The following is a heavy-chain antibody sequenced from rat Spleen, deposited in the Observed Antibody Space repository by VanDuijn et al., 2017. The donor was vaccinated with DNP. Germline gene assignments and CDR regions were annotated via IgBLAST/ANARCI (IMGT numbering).Heavy chain of an antibody. J-gene: IGHJ4*01. CDR3: TRPRGSYGGYRVDA. CDR2: ISHDGGST. D-gene: IGHD1-11*01. CDR1: GFTFSDYY. Sequence: EVQLVESGGGLVQPGRSLKLSCAASGFTFSDYYMAWVRQAPTKGLEWVASISHDGGSTYYRDSVKGRFTISRDNAHNTLYLQMDSLRSEDTATYYCTRPRGSYGGYRVDAWSQGTSVSVSS. V-gene: IGHV5-20*01.